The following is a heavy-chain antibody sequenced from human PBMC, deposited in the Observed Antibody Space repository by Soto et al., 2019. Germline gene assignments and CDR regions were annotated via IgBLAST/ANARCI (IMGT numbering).Heavy chain of an antibody. CDR3: AREAGRDTAMVKKWYFDL. CDR1: GGSISSYY. D-gene: IGHD5-18*01. Sequence: QVQLQESGPGLVKPSETLSLTCTVSGGSISSYYWSWIRQPAGQGLEWIGRIYTSGSTNYNHSLKSRVNLSVDTAKNQFSLKLSSVTAADKAVYYCAREAGRDTAMVKKWYFDLWGRGTLVTVSS. J-gene: IGHJ2*01. V-gene: IGHV4-4*07. CDR2: IYTSGST.